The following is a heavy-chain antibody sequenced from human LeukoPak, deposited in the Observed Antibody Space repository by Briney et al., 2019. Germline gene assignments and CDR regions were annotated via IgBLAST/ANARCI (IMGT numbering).Heavy chain of an antibody. V-gene: IGHV3-30*02. J-gene: IGHJ4*02. CDR1: GFTFRSYG. CDR3: ARERKITMVRGVIRKFIDY. D-gene: IGHD3-10*01. Sequence: GGSLRLSCAASGFTFRSYGMHWVRQAPGKGLEWVAFIRYDGSDKYYADSVKGRFTISRDNAKNSLYLQMNSLRAEDTAVYYCARERKITMVRGVIRKFIDYWGQGTLVTVSS. CDR2: IRYDGSDK.